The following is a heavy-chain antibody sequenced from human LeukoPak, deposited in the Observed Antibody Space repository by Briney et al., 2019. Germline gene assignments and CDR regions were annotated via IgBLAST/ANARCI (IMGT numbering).Heavy chain of an antibody. CDR2: IYPSGNT. CDR1: GDSISSGTYY. J-gene: IGHJ6*03. Sequence: PSETLSLTCTVSGDSISSGTYYWTWIRQPAGKGLEWIGRIYPSGNTNYNPSLKSRVTISVDTSKTQFSLHLSSVPAADTAVYYCARSYSSSSVLSYYYYYMDVWGNGTTVTVSS. CDR3: ARSYSSSSVLSYYYYYMDV. D-gene: IGHD6-13*01. V-gene: IGHV4-61*02.